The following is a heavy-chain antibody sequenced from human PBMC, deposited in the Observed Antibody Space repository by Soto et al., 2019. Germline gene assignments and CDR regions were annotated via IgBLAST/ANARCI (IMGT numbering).Heavy chain of an antibody. J-gene: IGHJ6*02. Sequence: SETLSLTCAVYGGSFSGYYWSWIRQPPGKGLEWIGEINHSGSTNYNPSLKSRVTISVDTSKNQFSLKLSSVTAADTAVYYCARRRGIATYYDFWSGYSGYYGMDVWGQGTTVTVSS. D-gene: IGHD3-3*01. CDR1: GGSFSGYY. CDR2: INHSGST. V-gene: IGHV4-34*01. CDR3: ARRRGIATYYDFWSGYSGYYGMDV.